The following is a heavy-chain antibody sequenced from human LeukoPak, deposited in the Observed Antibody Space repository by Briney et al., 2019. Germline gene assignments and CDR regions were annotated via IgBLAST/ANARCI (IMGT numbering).Heavy chain of an antibody. J-gene: IGHJ6*04. V-gene: IGHV3-48*03. CDR2: ISSSGSTI. CDR1: GFTFSSRDW. CDR3: AELGITMIGGV. Sequence: GGSLRLSCVASGFTFSSRDWMTWVRQAPGKGLEWVSYISSSGSTIYYADSVKGRFTISRDNAKNSLYLQMNSLRAEDTAVYYCAELGITMIGGVWGKGTTVTISS. D-gene: IGHD3-10*02.